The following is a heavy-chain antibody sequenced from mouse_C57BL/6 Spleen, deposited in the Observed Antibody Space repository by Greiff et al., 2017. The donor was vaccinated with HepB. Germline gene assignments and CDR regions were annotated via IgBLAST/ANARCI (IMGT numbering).Heavy chain of an antibody. CDR2: ISSGGDYI. CDR1: GFTFSSYA. D-gene: IGHD2-1*01. V-gene: IGHV5-9-1*02. J-gene: IGHJ4*01. Sequence: EVKLQESGEGLVKPGGSLKLSCAASGFTFSSYAMSWVRQTPEKRLEWVAYISSGGDYIYYADTVKGRFTISRDNARNTLYLQMSSLKSEDTAMYYCTRALIYYGKGAMDYWGQGTSVTVSS. CDR3: TRALIYYGKGAMDY.